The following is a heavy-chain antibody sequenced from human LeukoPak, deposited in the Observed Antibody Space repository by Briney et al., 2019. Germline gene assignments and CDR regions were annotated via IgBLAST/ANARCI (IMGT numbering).Heavy chain of an antibody. CDR2: IYYSGST. Sequence: SETLSLTCTVSGGSISSGGYYWSWIRQHPGKGLEWIGYIYYSGSTYYNPSLESRVTISVDTSKNQFSLKLSSVTAADTAVYYCARDGYGDRYFDYWGQGTLVTVSS. D-gene: IGHD4-17*01. J-gene: IGHJ4*02. V-gene: IGHV4-31*03. CDR1: GGSISSGGYY. CDR3: ARDGYGDRYFDY.